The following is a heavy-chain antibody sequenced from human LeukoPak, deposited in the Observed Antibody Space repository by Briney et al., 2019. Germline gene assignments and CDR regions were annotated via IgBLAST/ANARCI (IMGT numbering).Heavy chain of an antibody. J-gene: IGHJ2*01. CDR1: GGSISSGDYY. Sequence: SQTLSLTCTVSGGSISSGDYYWSWIRQPPGKGLEWIGYIYYSGSTYYNPSLKSRVTISVDTSKNQFSLKLSSVTAADTAVYYCARGDVTTGWYFDLWGQGTLVTVSS. CDR3: ARGDVTTGWYFDL. V-gene: IGHV4-30-4*01. D-gene: IGHD4-17*01. CDR2: IYYSGST.